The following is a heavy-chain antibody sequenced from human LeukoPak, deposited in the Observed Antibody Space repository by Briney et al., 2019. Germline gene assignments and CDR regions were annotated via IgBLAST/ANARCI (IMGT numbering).Heavy chain of an antibody. CDR3: AILPGYSSGWYEVSY. J-gene: IGHJ4*02. CDR1: GFTFSSYA. Sequence: GGSLRLSCAASGFTFSSYAMSWVRQAPGKGLEWVSGISGSGGSTYCADSVKGRFTISRDNSRNTLYLQMNGPRAEDTAVYYCAILPGYSSGWYEVSYWGQGTLVTVSS. V-gene: IGHV3-23*01. D-gene: IGHD6-13*01. CDR2: ISGSGGST.